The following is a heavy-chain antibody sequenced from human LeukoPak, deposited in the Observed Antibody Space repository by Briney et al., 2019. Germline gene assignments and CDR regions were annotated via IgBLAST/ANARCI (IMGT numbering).Heavy chain of an antibody. Sequence: SQTLSLTCALSGDSVSSNSAAWNWIRQSPSRGREWLGRTYYRSKLYNDYAISVKSRITINPDTSKNQFSLQLNSVTPEDTAVYYCARGVGPTRSLYYFDFWGQGTLVTVSS. CDR2: TYYRSKLYN. V-gene: IGHV6-1*01. J-gene: IGHJ4*02. CDR3: ARGVGPTRSLYYFDF. CDR1: GDSVSSNSAA. D-gene: IGHD1-26*01.